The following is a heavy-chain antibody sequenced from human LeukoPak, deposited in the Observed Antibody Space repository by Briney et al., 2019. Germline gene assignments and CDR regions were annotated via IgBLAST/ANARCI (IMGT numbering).Heavy chain of an antibody. J-gene: IGHJ4*02. CDR3: ARLANYHDTSGTYFDY. Sequence: PSETLSLTCAVSGGSISRSNWWSWVRQPPGKGLEWIGEIYHSGSTDYNPSLKSRVAISVDKSKNQFSLKLTSVTAADTAVYYCARLANYHDTSGTYFDYWGQGTLVTVSS. V-gene: IGHV4-4*02. D-gene: IGHD3-22*01. CDR2: IYHSGST. CDR1: GGSISRSNW.